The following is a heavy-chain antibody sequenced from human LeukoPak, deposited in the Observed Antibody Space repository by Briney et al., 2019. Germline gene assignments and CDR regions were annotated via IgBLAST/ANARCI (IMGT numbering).Heavy chain of an antibody. J-gene: IGHJ4*02. Sequence: GGSLRLSCVASGFAFGDYAMGWVRQAPGKGLEWVANIKQGGSEKYYADSVKGRFTISRDDAKNSLYLQMNSLTAEDTAVYYCARLVREVTNFESWGQGTLVTVSS. D-gene: IGHD3-10*01. V-gene: IGHV3-7*01. CDR3: ARLVREVTNFES. CDR2: IKQGGSEK. CDR1: GFAFGDYA.